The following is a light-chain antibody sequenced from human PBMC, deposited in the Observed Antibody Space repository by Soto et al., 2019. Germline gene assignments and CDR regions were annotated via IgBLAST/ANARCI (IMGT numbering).Light chain of an antibody. V-gene: IGKV3-20*01. CDR2: DAS. J-gene: IGKJ3*01. CDR1: QSVSSSY. Sequence: IVLTQSPDTLSLSPGERATLSCRASQSVSSSYLAWYQQKPGQAPRLLIYDASNRATGIPDRLSGSGSGTDFTLTISRLEPEDFAVYYCQQYGRSPDLFTFGPGTKVDIK. CDR3: QQYGRSPDLFT.